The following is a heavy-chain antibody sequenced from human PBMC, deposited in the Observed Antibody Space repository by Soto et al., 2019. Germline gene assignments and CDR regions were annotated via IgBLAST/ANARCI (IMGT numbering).Heavy chain of an antibody. V-gene: IGHV3-7*02. CDR2: IKQDGSEK. CDR1: GFTLSRYR. J-gene: IGHJ5*02. CDR3: AEQSTREKCIVH. Sequence: GGSLRLSCAASGFTLSRYRMSWVRQAPGKGLEWVANIKQDGSEKYYVDSVKGRFTISRDNAKNSLHLQMYSLRDYDTAEYYCAEQSTREKCIVHWGQGTLVTVSS.